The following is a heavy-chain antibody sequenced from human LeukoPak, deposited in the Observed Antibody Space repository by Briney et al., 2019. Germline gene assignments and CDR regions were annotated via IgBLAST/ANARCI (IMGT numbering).Heavy chain of an antibody. CDR1: GFTFSSYA. Sequence: GGSLRLSCAASGFTFSSYAMSWVRQAPGKGLEWVSAISGSGGSTYYADSVKGRFTIPRDNSKNTLYLQMNRLRAEDTAVYYCAKDDYGDYRYYYGMDVWGQGTTVTVSS. V-gene: IGHV3-23*01. D-gene: IGHD4-17*01. J-gene: IGHJ6*02. CDR2: ISGSGGST. CDR3: AKDDYGDYRYYYGMDV.